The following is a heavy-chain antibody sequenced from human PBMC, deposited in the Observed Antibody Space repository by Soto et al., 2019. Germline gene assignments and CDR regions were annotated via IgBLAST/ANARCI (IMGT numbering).Heavy chain of an antibody. D-gene: IGHD1-26*01. Sequence: EVQLLESGGGWVQPGGSLRLTCAASGFNFRTYAMHWVRQAPGKGLEWVSGVSNSGGTTDNADFVKGRFTISRDNSKNMLFLQMNSLSVEDTAVYYCENSRRGREVAYWGQGTLVTVSS. CDR3: ENSRRGREVAY. V-gene: IGHV3-23*01. J-gene: IGHJ4*02. CDR1: GFNFRTYA. CDR2: VSNSGGTT.